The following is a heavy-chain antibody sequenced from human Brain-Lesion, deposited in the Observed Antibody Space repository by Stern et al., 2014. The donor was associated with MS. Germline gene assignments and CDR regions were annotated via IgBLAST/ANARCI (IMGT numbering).Heavy chain of an antibody. CDR2: IYYRGST. V-gene: IGHV4-39*01. Sequence: VQLEESGPGLVKPSETLSLTCTVSGGSISSSSYYWGWIRQPPGKGLEWIGSIYYRGSTYYNPALKSRVTISMDTSKNQFSLRLGSVTAADTAVYFCAKLWLGELPESPFDYWGQGTLVTVSS. D-gene: IGHD3-10*01. CDR3: AKLWLGELPESPFDY. J-gene: IGHJ4*02. CDR1: GGSISSSSYY.